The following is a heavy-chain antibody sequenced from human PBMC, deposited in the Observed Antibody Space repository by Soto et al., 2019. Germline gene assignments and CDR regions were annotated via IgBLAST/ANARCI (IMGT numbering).Heavy chain of an antibody. CDR3: ARGGKRGSSPLYDAFDI. CDR2: INPNSGGT. CDR1: GYTFTGYY. J-gene: IGHJ3*02. V-gene: IGHV1-2*04. D-gene: IGHD6-13*01. Sequence: ASVKVSCKASGYTFTGYYMHWVRQAPGQGLEWMGWINPNSGGTNYAQKFQGWVTMTRDTSISTAYMELSRLRSDDTAVYYCARGGKRGSSPLYDAFDIWGQGTMVTVSS.